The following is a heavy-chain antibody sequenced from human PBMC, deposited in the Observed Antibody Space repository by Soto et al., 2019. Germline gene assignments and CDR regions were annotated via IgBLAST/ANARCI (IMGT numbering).Heavy chain of an antibody. CDR1: GYTLTELS. CDR3: ATRGAAAGTRYYYYYGMDV. V-gene: IGHV1-24*01. J-gene: IGHJ6*02. CDR2: FDPEDGET. Sequence: ASVKVSCKVSGYTLTELSMHWVRQAPGKGLEWMGGFDPEDGETIYAQKFQGRVTMTEDTSTDTAYMELSSLRSEDTAVYYCATRGAAAGTRYYYYYGMDVWGQGTTVTVS. D-gene: IGHD6-13*01.